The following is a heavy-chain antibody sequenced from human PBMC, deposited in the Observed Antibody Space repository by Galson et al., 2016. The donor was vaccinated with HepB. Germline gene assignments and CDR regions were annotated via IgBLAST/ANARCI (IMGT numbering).Heavy chain of an antibody. CDR3: ARFRRYSSGWAFDS. CDR2: IYYTGST. D-gene: IGHD6-19*01. Sequence: SETLSLTCTVSGESLSDYFWSWIRQPPGKGLEWIGYIYYTGSTKYNPSLKSRVTISVDTSNYQFSLKLSSVTAADTAVYYCARFRRYSSGWAFDSWGQGTLVTVSS. V-gene: IGHV4-59*01. J-gene: IGHJ4*02. CDR1: GESLSDYF.